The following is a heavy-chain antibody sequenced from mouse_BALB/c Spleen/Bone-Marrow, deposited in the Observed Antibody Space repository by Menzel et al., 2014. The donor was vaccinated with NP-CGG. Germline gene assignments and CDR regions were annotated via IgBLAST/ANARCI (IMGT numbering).Heavy chain of an antibody. CDR2: IYPGTGST. V-gene: IGHV1-76*01. D-gene: IGHD1-2*01. CDR3: ARFAITTAHFDY. J-gene: IGHJ2*01. Sequence: VMLVESGAELVRPGASVKLSCKTSGYIFTTYWIHWVKQRSGQGLEWIARIYPGTGSTYYNEKFKGKATLTADKSSSTAYMQLSSLKSEDSAVDFCARFAITTAHFDYWGQGTTLTVSS. CDR1: GYIFTTYW.